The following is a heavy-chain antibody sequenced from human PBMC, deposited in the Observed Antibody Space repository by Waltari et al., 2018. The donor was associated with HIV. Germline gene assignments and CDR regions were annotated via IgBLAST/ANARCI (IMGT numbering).Heavy chain of an antibody. V-gene: IGHV3-7*03. Sequence: EAKMVESGGGLVQSGGSLRLSCVACGFKFTSYWMNWVRQAPGRGLEWVANINQDGSESYYVDSVKGRFTISRDNAKNSVYLQMNNLRVEDTAVYYCASLGFWGQGTLVTVFS. CDR3: ASLGF. CDR2: INQDGSES. D-gene: IGHD7-27*01. CDR1: GFKFTSYW. J-gene: IGHJ4*02.